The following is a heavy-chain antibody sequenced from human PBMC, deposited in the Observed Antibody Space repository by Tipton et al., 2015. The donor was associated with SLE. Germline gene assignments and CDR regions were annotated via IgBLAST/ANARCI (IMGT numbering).Heavy chain of an antibody. D-gene: IGHD4-17*01. CDR1: GFTFSSYW. Sequence: SLRLSCAASGFTFSSYWMHWVRQAPGKGLVWVSRINSDGSSTSYADSVKGRFTISRDTAKNTLYLQMNSLRAEDTAVYYCARDRDYGDYVFDYWGQGTLVTVSS. CDR2: INSDGSST. V-gene: IGHV3-74*01. J-gene: IGHJ4*02. CDR3: ARDRDYGDYVFDY.